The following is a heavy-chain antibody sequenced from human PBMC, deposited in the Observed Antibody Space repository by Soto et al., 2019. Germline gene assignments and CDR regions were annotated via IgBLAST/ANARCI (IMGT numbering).Heavy chain of an antibody. D-gene: IGHD3-3*01. CDR2: MSGVSSST. CDR1: GFAFSSYA. V-gene: IGHV3-23*01. Sequence: GGSLRLSCAASGFAFSSYAMSWVRQAPGKGLEWVSTMSGVSSSTYYADSVQGRFTISRDNSKNTLYLQIYSLRAEDTAVYYCAKDYSPGVVIINYYYMDVWGKGTTVTVPS. J-gene: IGHJ6*03. CDR3: AKDYSPGVVIINYYYMDV.